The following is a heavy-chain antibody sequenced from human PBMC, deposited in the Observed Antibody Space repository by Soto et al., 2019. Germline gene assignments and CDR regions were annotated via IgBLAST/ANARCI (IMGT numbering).Heavy chain of an antibody. CDR3: ARARANNWNNLFDF. V-gene: IGHV1-2*02. CDR2: INLKSGGT. Sequence: ASVKVSCKTSGYTFSDYYMHWMRQAPGQGLEWLGWINLKSGGTTYRQNFRGRVAMTWDTSITTAFMELSRLMSDDTAVYYCARARANNWNNLFDFWGQGTLVTVSS. J-gene: IGHJ4*02. D-gene: IGHD1-20*01. CDR1: GYTFSDYY.